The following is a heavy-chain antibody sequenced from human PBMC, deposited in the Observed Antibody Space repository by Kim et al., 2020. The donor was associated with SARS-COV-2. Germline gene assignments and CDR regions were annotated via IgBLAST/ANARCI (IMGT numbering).Heavy chain of an antibody. CDR2: SYIDVSST. Sequence: GGSLRLSCASSGFTFSSYASSWVRLAPDTWLYWFAVSYIDVSSTNYADSVKYRFTTARAHSKNTLYLQTNSLRAEDTAVYYCAKGGYSYENWGQGNLVTGSS. V-gene: IGHV3-23*03. D-gene: IGHD5-18*01. J-gene: IGHJ4*02. CDR3: AKGGYSYEN. CDR1: GFTFSSYA.